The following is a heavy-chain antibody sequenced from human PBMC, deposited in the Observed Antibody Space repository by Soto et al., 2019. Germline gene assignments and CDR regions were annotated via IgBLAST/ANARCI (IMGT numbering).Heavy chain of an antibody. Sequence: SETLSLTYAVYGGSFSGYYWSWIRQPPGKGLEWIGEINHSGSTNYNPSLKSRVTISVDTSKNQFSLKLSSVTAADTAVYYCPSSYSSSPSSSRNWFDPWGQGTLVTVSS. CDR3: PSSYSSSPSSSRNWFDP. CDR1: GGSFSGYY. V-gene: IGHV4-34*01. CDR2: INHSGST. J-gene: IGHJ5*01. D-gene: IGHD6-6*01.